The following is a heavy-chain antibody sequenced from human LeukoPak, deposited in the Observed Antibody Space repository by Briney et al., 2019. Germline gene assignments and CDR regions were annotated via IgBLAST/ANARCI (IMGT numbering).Heavy chain of an antibody. CDR3: AIDNSVGETAWWFDP. CDR1: GYSFTSYY. Sequence: GASVKVSCKASGYSFTSYYMHWVRQAPGQGLEWMGFINPSGSSAAYAQKFQGRLTMTRDMFTSTDYMELTSLTSDDTAVYYCAIDNSVGETAWWFDPWGQGTLVTVSS. CDR2: INPSGSSA. J-gene: IGHJ5*02. V-gene: IGHV1-46*01. D-gene: IGHD1-26*01.